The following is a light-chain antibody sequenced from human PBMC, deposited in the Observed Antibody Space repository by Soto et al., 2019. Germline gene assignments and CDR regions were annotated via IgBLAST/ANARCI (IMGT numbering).Light chain of an antibody. CDR2: GAS. CDR3: QQYNNWPRGWRT. V-gene: IGKV3-15*01. CDR1: QSVSSN. J-gene: IGKJ1*01. Sequence: EIVMTQSPATLSVSPGERATLSCRASQSVSSNLAWYQQKPGQAPRLLIYGASTRATGIPARFSGSGSGTEFTLTISSLQSEDFAVYYCQQYNNWPRGWRTFGQGTKVEIK.